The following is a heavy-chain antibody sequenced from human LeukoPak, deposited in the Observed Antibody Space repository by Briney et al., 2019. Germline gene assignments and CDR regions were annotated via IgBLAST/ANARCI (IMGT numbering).Heavy chain of an antibody. V-gene: IGHV3-48*04. Sequence: GGSLRLSCAASGFTFSSYSMNWVRQAPGKGLEWVSYISSSSSTIYYADSVKGRFTISRDNAKNSLYLQVNSLRAEDTAVYYCARAVGDLAVSGREDYWGQGTLVTVSS. CDR2: ISSSSSTI. J-gene: IGHJ4*02. D-gene: IGHD6-19*01. CDR1: GFTFSSYS. CDR3: ARAVGDLAVSGREDY.